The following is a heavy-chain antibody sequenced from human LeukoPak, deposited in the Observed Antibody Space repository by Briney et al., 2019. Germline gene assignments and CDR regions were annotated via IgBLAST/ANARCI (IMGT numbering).Heavy chain of an antibody. J-gene: IGHJ4*02. V-gene: IGHV3-21*01. CDR3: ASELVDCSSTSSYPQGHRDY. D-gene: IGHD2-2*01. CDR2: ISSSSSYI. CDR1: GFTFSSYS. Sequence: PGGSLRLSCAASGFTFSSYSMNWVRQARGKWLEWVSSISSSSSYIYYADSVKGRFTISRDNAKNSLYLQMNSLRAEDTAVYYCASELVDCSSTSSYPQGHRDYWGQGTLVTVSS.